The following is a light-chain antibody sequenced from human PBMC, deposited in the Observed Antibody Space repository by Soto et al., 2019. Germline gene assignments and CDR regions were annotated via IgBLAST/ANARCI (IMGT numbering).Light chain of an antibody. V-gene: IGKV3-15*01. J-gene: IGKJ4*01. Sequence: EIVMTQSPATLSVSPGERATLSCMASQSVSSNLAWYQQKPGQAPRLLIYGASTSATGIPARFSGSGSDTKYTLTMSMLQYDDAAVYYFQQYNNWPPHTFEGGIKVEIK. CDR1: QSVSSN. CDR2: GAS. CDR3: QQYNNWPPHT.